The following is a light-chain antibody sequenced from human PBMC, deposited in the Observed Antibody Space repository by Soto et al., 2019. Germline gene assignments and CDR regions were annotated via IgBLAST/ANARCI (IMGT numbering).Light chain of an antibody. V-gene: IGLV2-14*03. Sequence: QSVLTHPASESGSPGQSITISCTGTSSDVGGYNYVSWYQQHPGKAPKLMIYEVSNRPSGVSHRFSGSKSGNTASLTISGLQADDEADYYCSSYASSSTSFGTGTKVTVL. CDR1: SSDVGGYNY. CDR3: SSYASSSTS. CDR2: EVS. J-gene: IGLJ1*01.